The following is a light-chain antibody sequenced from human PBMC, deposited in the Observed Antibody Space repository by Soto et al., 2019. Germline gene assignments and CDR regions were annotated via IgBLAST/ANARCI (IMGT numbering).Light chain of an antibody. Sequence: QSVLTQPPSVSGAPGQRVTISCTGSSSNIGAGYDVHWYQHLPGTAPKLLIYGNSDRPSGVPDRFSGSKSGTSASLAITGLQPDDEADYYCQSYDSSLRFVVFGGGTKVTVL. J-gene: IGLJ2*01. CDR3: QSYDSSLRFVV. CDR2: GNS. CDR1: SSNIGAGYD. V-gene: IGLV1-40*01.